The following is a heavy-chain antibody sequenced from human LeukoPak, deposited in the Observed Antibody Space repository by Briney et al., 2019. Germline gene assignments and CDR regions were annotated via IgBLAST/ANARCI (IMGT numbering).Heavy chain of an antibody. V-gene: IGHV4-39*01. CDR3: ARRGRTMATYYFDY. D-gene: IGHD3-10*01. CDR2: IYYSGST. CDR1: GGSISSSSYY. J-gene: IGHJ4*02. Sequence: SETLSLTCTVSGGSISSSSYYWGWIRQPPGKGLEWIGSIYYSGSTYYNPSLKSRVTISVDTSKNQFSLKLSSVIAADTAVYYCARRGRTMATYYFDYWGQGTLVTVSS.